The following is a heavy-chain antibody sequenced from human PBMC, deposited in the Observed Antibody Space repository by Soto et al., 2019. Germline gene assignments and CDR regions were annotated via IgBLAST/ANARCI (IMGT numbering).Heavy chain of an antibody. J-gene: IGHJ6*03. CDR2: IYYSGST. Sequence: QLQLQESGPGLVKPSETLSLTCTVSGGSISSSSYYWGWIRQPPGKGLEWIGSIYYSGSTYYNPSLKSRVTISVDTSKNQFSLKLSSVTAADTAVYYCARARTTVTFYYYYYMDVWGKGTTVTVSS. CDR1: GGSISSSSYY. D-gene: IGHD4-17*01. CDR3: ARARTTVTFYYYYYMDV. V-gene: IGHV4-39*01.